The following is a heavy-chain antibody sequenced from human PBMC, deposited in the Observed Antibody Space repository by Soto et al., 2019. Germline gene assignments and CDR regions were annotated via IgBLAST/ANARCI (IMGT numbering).Heavy chain of an antibody. CDR3: AKPTRNG. D-gene: IGHD1-1*01. CDR1: GFTFSSYG. CDR2: ISYDGSNK. J-gene: IGHJ4*02. Sequence: QVQLVESGGGVVQPGRSLRLSCAASGFTFSSYGMHWVRQAPGKGLEWVAVISYDGSNKYYADSVKGRFTISRDNSKNTLYLQMNSRRAEDTAVYYCAKPTRNGWGQGTLVTVSS. V-gene: IGHV3-30*18.